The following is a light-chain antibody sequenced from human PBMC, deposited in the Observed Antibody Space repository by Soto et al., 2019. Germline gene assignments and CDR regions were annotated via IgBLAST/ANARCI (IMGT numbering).Light chain of an antibody. CDR3: AAWGDSLSGWV. CDR2: RNN. J-gene: IGLJ3*02. Sequence: SVLTQPPSASGTPGQRVTISCSGSSSNIGSNYVYWYQQLPGTAPKLLIYRNNQRPSGAPDRISGSKSGTSASLAISGLRSEDEADYYCAAWGDSLSGWVFGGGTKVTVL. V-gene: IGLV1-47*01. CDR1: SSNIGSNY.